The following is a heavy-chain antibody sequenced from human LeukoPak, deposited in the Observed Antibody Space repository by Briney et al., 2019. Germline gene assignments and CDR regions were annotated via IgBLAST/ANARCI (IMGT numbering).Heavy chain of an antibody. V-gene: IGHV3-30*02. Sequence: GGSLRLSCAVSGFNGMHWVRQAPGKGLEWVAFMQYDGSDKSYADSVKGRFTISRDNSKNTLYLQMNSLRPEDTAVYSCATDGGKWELLLDYWGQGTLVTVSS. CDR1: GFNG. CDR3: ATDGGKWELLLDY. J-gene: IGHJ4*02. CDR2: MQYDGSDK. D-gene: IGHD1-26*01.